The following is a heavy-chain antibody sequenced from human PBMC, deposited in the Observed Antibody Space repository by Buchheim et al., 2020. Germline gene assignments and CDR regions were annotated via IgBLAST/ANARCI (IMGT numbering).Heavy chain of an antibody. CDR3: ASRVAYSSSSEADY. V-gene: IGHV4-61*02. D-gene: IGHD6-6*01. Sequence: QVQLQESGPGLVKPSQTLSLTCTVSGGSISSGSYYWSWIRQPAGKGLEWIGRIYTSGSTNYNPSLKSRVTISVDTSKNQFSLKLSSVTAADTAVYYCASRVAYSSSSEADYWGQGTL. CDR2: IYTSGST. CDR1: GGSISSGSYY. J-gene: IGHJ4*02.